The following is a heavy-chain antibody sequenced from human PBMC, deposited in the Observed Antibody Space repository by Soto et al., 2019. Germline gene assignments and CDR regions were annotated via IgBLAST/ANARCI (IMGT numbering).Heavy chain of an antibody. Sequence: SETLSLTCAVYGGSFSGYYWSWIRQPPGKGLEWIGEINHSGSTNYNSSLKSRVTTSVDTSKNQFSLKLSSVTAADTAVYYCARGLGFLEWFPYFDYWGQGTLVTVSS. D-gene: IGHD3-3*01. CDR3: ARGLGFLEWFPYFDY. CDR2: INHSGST. J-gene: IGHJ4*02. CDR1: GGSFSGYY. V-gene: IGHV4-34*01.